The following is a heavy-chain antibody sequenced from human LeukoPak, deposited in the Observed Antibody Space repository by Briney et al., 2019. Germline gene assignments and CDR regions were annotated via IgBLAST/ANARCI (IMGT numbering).Heavy chain of an antibody. D-gene: IGHD4-17*01. CDR3: ARRDHGDYGEEY. CDR2: TKQDGSEK. CDR1: GFTFSSYA. J-gene: IGHJ4*02. V-gene: IGHV3-7*01. Sequence: GGSLRLSCAASGFTFSSYAMTWIRQAPGKGLEWVANTKQDGSEKYYVDSVKGRFTISRDNAKNSLSLQMNSLRAEDTAVYYCARRDHGDYGEEYWGQGTLVTVSS.